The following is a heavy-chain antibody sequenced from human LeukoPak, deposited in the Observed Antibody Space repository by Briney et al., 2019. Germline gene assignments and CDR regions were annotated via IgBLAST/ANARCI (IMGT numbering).Heavy chain of an antibody. CDR3: AGLIVAAGVDAFDI. CDR1: GGSISSHY. Sequence: SETLSLTCTVSGGSISSHYWSWIRQPPGKRLEWIGYIYYSGSSNYNPSLKSRVTISVDTSKNQFSLKLSSVTAADTAVYYCAGLIVAAGVDAFDIWGQGTMVTVSS. D-gene: IGHD6-13*01. J-gene: IGHJ3*02. CDR2: IYYSGSS. V-gene: IGHV4-59*08.